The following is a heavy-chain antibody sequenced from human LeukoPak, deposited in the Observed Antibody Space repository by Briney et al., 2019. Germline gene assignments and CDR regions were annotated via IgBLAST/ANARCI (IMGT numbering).Heavy chain of an antibody. Sequence: SETLSLTCTVSGDSISSSSYYWGWIRQPPGKGLEWIGTIYYIGSTYYSPSLKSRLTISLDTSKNQLSLRLNSVTAADTAVYYCARHFTTVTPWYFDYWGQGTLVTVSS. D-gene: IGHD4-17*01. CDR2: IYYIGST. J-gene: IGHJ4*02. CDR1: GDSISSSSYY. V-gene: IGHV4-39*01. CDR3: ARHFTTVTPWYFDY.